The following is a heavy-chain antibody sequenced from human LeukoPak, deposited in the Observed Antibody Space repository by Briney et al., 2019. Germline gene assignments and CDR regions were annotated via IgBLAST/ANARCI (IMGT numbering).Heavy chain of an antibody. CDR1: GGSFSGYY. D-gene: IGHD1-26*01. V-gene: IGHV4-34*01. CDR3: ARSLVGATSYFDY. J-gene: IGHJ4*02. CDR2: INHSGST. Sequence: SETLSLTCAVYGGSFSGYYWSWIRQPPGKGLEWIGEINHSGSTNYNPSLKSRVTISVDTSKNQFSLKLSSVTAADTAVYYCARSLVGATSYFDYWGQGTPVTVSS.